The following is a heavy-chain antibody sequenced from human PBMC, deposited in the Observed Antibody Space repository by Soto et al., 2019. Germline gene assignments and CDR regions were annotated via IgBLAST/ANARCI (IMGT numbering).Heavy chain of an antibody. Sequence: PGGSLRLPCAASGVPLSGYSMNLVRQAPGKGLEWVSSISSSSSYIYYADSVKGRFTISRDNAKNSLYLQMNSPRAEDTALYYCAKDIVATIRYYFDYWGQGTLVTVSS. V-gene: IGHV3-21*04. J-gene: IGHJ4*02. CDR3: AKDIVATIRYYFDY. CDR1: GVPLSGYS. CDR2: ISSSSSYI. D-gene: IGHD5-12*01.